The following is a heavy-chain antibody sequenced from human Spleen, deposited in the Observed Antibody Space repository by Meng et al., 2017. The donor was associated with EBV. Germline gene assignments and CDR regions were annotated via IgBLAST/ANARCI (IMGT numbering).Heavy chain of an antibody. V-gene: IGHV4-30-4*01. D-gene: IGHD2-8*02. CDR3: ARDISPGGKGGSDP. Sequence: QVQLQESGPGLGKPSQTLSLTCAVSGNSISSGGYYWSWIRQPPGEGLEWIGYIYHSGNTHYNPSLESRATISVDTSRNQFSLNLNSATAADTAVYYCARDISPGGKGGSDPWGQGTLVTVSS. CDR1: GNSISSGGYY. J-gene: IGHJ5*02. CDR2: IYHSGNT.